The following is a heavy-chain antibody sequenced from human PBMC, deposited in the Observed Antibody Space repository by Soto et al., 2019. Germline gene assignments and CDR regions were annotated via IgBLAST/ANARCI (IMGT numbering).Heavy chain of an antibody. CDR1: GGSISSYY. V-gene: IGHV4-59*08. CDR2: IYYFGSTNY. CDR3: ERHSPDSDWLFQFDY. J-gene: IGHJ4*02. Sequence: SETLSLTCTVSGGSISSYYWSWIRQPPGKGLEWIGYIYYFGSTNYNYNPSLKSRVTISVDTSKNQFSLKLSSVTAADTAVYYCERHSPDSDWLFQFDYWGQGTLVTVSS. D-gene: IGHD3-9*01.